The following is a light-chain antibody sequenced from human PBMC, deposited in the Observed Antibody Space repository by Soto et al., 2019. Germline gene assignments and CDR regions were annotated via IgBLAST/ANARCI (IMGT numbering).Light chain of an antibody. J-gene: IGLJ2*01. CDR2: EVF. CDR3: SSYGGSNNLL. CDR1: SRDIGGYDF. V-gene: IGLV2-8*01. Sequence: QSALTQPPSASGSPGQSVTISCTGTSRDIGGYDFVSWYQQHPGKAPKLMIYEVFKRPSGVPDRFAGSKSGNTASLTVSGLQADDEADYYCSSYGGSNNLLFGGGTKLTVL.